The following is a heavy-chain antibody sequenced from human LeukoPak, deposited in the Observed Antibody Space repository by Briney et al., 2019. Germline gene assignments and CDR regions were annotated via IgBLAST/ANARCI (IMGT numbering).Heavy chain of an antibody. V-gene: IGHV4-34*01. Sequence: SETLSLTCAVYGGSFSGYYWSWIRQPPGKGLEWIGEINHSGSTNYNPSLKSRVTISVDTSTSPFSLKLSSVTAADTAVYYCARAGSSWYSPRNWFDPWGQGTLVTVSS. D-gene: IGHD6-13*01. J-gene: IGHJ5*02. CDR2: INHSGST. CDR1: GGSFSGYY. CDR3: ARAGSSWYSPRNWFDP.